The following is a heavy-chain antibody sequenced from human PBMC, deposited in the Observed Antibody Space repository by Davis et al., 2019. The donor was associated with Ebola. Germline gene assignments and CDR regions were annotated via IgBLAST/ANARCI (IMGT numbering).Heavy chain of an antibody. CDR1: GYTFTTYD. V-gene: IGHV1-18*01. CDR3: ARSITIFGVVMYAPYGMDV. D-gene: IGHD3-3*01. Sequence: ASVKVSCKASGYTFTTYDISWVRQAPGQGLEWMGWISAYNGNTNYAQKLQGRVTMTTDTSTSTAYMELRSLRSDDTAVYYCARSITIFGVVMYAPYGMDVWGQGTTVTVSS. J-gene: IGHJ6*02. CDR2: ISAYNGNT.